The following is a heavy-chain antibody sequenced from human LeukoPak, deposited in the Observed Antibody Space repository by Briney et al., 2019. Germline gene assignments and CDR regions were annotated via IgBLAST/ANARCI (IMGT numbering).Heavy chain of an antibody. CDR2: IYHSGST. Sequence: SETLSLTCTVSGGSISSSSYYWGWIRQPPGKGLEWIGYIYHSGSTYYNPSLKSRVTISVDRSKNQFSLKLSSVTAADTAVYYCARESQWAFGLFDYWGQGTLVTVSS. CDR1: GGSISSSSYY. CDR3: ARESQWAFGLFDY. J-gene: IGHJ4*02. D-gene: IGHD6-19*01. V-gene: IGHV4-30-2*01.